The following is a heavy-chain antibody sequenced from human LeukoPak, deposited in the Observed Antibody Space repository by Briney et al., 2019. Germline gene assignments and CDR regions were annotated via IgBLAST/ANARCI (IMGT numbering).Heavy chain of an antibody. V-gene: IGHV4-59*08. Sequence: SETLSLTCTVSGGSISIYYWTWIRQPPGKALEWIGFIYYSGSTHYNPSLKSRVTISVDTSKNHFSLRLSSVTAADTAVYYCARRGDYDAFDIWGQGTLVTVSS. CDR2: IYYSGST. CDR3: ARRGDYDAFDI. J-gene: IGHJ3*02. D-gene: IGHD4-11*01. CDR1: GGSISIYY.